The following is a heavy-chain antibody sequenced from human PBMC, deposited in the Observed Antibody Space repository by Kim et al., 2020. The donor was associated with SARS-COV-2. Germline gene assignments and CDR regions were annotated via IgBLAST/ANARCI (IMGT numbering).Heavy chain of an antibody. CDR3: AVDYGGNSGFDY. J-gene: IGHJ4*02. D-gene: IGHD4-17*01. V-gene: IGHV1-3*01. CDR2: INAGNGNT. Sequence: ASVKVSCKASGYTFTSYAMHWVRQAPGQRLEWMGWINAGNGNTKYSQKFQGRVTITRDTSASTAYMELSSLRSEDTAVYYCAVDYGGNSGFDYWGQGTLVTVSS. CDR1: GYTFTSYA.